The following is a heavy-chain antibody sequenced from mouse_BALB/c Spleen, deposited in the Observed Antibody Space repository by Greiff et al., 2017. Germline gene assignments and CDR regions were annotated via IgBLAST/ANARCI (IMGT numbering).Heavy chain of an antibody. CDR2: IDPENGNT. Sequence: DVKLQESGAELVRPGALVKLSCKASGFNIKDYYMHWVKQRPEQGLEWIGWIDPENGNTIYDPKFQGKASITADTSSNTAYLQLSSLTSEDTAVYYCARSFYYYGSSYLDYWGQGTTLTVSS. V-gene: IGHV14-1*02. CDR1: GFNIKDYY. D-gene: IGHD1-1*01. CDR3: ARSFYYYGSSYLDY. J-gene: IGHJ2*01.